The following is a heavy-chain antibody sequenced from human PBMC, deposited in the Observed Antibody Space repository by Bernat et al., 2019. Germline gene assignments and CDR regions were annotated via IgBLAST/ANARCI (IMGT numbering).Heavy chain of an antibody. CDR2: ISAYNGNT. J-gene: IGHJ3*02. D-gene: IGHD3-10*01. CDR1: GYTFTSYG. Sequence: QFQLVQSGAEVKMPGASVKVSCKASGYTFTSYGISWVRQAPGQGLEWMGWISAYNGNTNYAQKLQGRVNMTTDTSTSTAYMELRSLRSDDTAVYYCARGYYYGSGSYLRDDAFDIWGQGTMVTVSS. V-gene: IGHV1-18*01. CDR3: ARGYYYGSGSYLRDDAFDI.